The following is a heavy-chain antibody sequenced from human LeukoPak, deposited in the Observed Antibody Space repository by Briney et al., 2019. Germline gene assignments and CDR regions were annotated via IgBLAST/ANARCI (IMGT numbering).Heavy chain of an antibody. CDR2: IYYSGST. J-gene: IGHJ4*02. D-gene: IGHD3-10*01. CDR3: AREDSVGLGELLWIDY. V-gene: IGHV4-39*07. CDR1: GGSISSSNYY. Sequence: SETLSLTCTVSGGSISSSNYYWGWIRQPPGKGLEWIGSIYYSGSTHYNPSLQTRVAISVDTSKIQFSLELSSVTAADTAVYYCAREDSVGLGELLWIDYWGQGTLVSVSS.